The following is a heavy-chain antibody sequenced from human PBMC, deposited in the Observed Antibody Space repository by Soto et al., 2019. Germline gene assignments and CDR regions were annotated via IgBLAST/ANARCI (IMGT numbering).Heavy chain of an antibody. J-gene: IGHJ4*02. D-gene: IGHD1-7*01. V-gene: IGHV3-74*01. CDR1: GFTFGSYW. Sequence: EVQLVESGGGLVQPGGSLRLSCAASGFTFGSYWMHWVRQTPGKGLVWVSRISQDGSIATQVDSVKGRFTISRDNAKNTLYLQMNRLRVDDTAVYYWVRDQRYWNSFVEQWGQGNRVTVSS. CDR2: ISQDGSIA. CDR3: VRDQRYWNSFVEQ.